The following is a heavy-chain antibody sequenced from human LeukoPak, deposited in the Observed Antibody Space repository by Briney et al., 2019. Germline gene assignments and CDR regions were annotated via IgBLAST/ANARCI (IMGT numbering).Heavy chain of an antibody. V-gene: IGHV3-74*01. CDR3: ARGPNSNWSGLDF. D-gene: IGHD6-6*01. CDR1: GFSFSGHW. CDR2: ISPTGSTT. Sequence: GGSLRLFCTASGFSFSGHWMHRARQLPGKGLVWVSRISPTGSTTSYADSVKGRFTVSRDNAKNTLYLQVNNLRAEDTAVYYCARGPNSNWSGLDFWGQGTLLTVSS. J-gene: IGHJ4*02.